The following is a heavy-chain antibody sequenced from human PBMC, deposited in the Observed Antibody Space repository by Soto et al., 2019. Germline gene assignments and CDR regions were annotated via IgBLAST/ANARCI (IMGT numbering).Heavy chain of an antibody. CDR1: GGSISNYY. V-gene: IGHV4-59*01. CDR3: GRDSGYNYGYFRWFDP. D-gene: IGHD5-18*01. CDR2: IFYTGNT. J-gene: IGHJ5*02. Sequence: PSETLSLTCTVSGGSISNYYWSWIRQPPGKGLEWIGHIFYTGNTNYNPALESRVTISVDTSKNQFSLKLSSVTAADTAFYYCGRDSGYNYGYFRWFDPWGQGTLVTVSS.